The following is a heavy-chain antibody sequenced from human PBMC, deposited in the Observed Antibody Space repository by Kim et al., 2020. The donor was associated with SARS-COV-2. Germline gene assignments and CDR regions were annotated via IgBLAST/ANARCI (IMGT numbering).Heavy chain of an antibody. Sequence: GGSLRLSCVASGFMFSAYRMDWVRQAPGKGPEWVSSISSYSNYIYYADSVKGRFTISRDNAKNSVFLQMNSLRPEDTAVYYCVTDKRASVWASWGRGTRVTVSS. V-gene: IGHV3-21*01. CDR3: VTDKRASVWAS. CDR1: GFMFSAYR. CDR2: ISSYSNYI. D-gene: IGHD3-16*01. J-gene: IGHJ1*01.